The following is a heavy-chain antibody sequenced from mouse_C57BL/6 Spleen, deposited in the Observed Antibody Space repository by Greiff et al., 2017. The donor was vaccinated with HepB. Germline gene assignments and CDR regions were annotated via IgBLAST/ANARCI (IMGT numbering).Heavy chain of an antibody. Sequence: QVQLQQPGAELVKPGASVKLSCKASGYTFTSYWMQWVKQRPIQGLEWIGNIDPSDSETHYNQKFKDKATLTVDKSSSTAYMQLSSLTSEDSAVYYCARDSSGYWFAYWGQGTLVTVSA. V-gene: IGHV1-52*01. CDR3: ARDSSGYWFAY. J-gene: IGHJ3*01. CDR2: IDPSDSET. D-gene: IGHD3-2*02. CDR1: GYTFTSYW.